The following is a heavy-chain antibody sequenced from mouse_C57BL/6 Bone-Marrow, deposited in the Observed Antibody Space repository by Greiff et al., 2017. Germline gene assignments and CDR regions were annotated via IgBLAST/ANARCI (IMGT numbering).Heavy chain of an antibody. J-gene: IGHJ2*01. D-gene: IGHD1-1*01. CDR1: GFTFSSYA. CDR3: ARDYFYYFDY. CDR2: ISDGGSYT. Sequence: DVKLVESGGGLVKPGGSLKLSCAASGFTFSSYAMSWVRQTPEKRLEWVATISDGGSYTYYPDNVKGRFTISRDNAKNNLYLQMSHLKSEDTAMYYCARDYFYYFDYWGQGTTLTVSS. V-gene: IGHV5-4*01.